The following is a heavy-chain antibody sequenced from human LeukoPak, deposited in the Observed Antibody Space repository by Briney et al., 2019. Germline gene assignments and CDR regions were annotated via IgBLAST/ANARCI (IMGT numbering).Heavy chain of an antibody. Sequence: GAPVKGSFKGFGYTFTGYYIHWGRQGPGQRVEWMGWINPNSGGTNYAQKFQGRVTMTWDTSITTAYMELSSLTSDDTAVYYCARDLDSSWTGYFQPWGQGTLVTVSS. CDR2: INPNSGGT. V-gene: IGHV1-2*02. J-gene: IGHJ1*01. CDR1: GYTFTGYY. D-gene: IGHD6-13*01. CDR3: ARDLDSSWTGYFQP.